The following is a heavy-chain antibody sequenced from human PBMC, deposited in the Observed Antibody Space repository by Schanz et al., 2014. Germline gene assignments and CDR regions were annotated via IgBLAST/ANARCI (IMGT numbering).Heavy chain of an antibody. Sequence: EVQLLESGGGLVQPGGSLRLSCAASGFTFSSYAMSWVRQAPGKGLEWVSAISEGGGGTHYADSVRGRFTISSDSSKNTLYLQMSSLRADDTAVYYCAKDGPGGSGSYSADGGMDVWGQGTTXTVSS. CDR2: ISEGGGGT. CDR1: GFTFSSYA. V-gene: IGHV3-23*01. J-gene: IGHJ6*02. CDR3: AKDGPGGSGSYSADGGMDV. D-gene: IGHD3-10*01.